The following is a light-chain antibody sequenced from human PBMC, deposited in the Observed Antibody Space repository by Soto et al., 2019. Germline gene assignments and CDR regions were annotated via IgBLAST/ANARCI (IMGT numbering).Light chain of an antibody. CDR3: QQYSDWPPWT. CDR1: ESISNR. CDR2: GAS. Sequence: EIVMTQSPATLSVSPGERATLSCRASESISNRLAWYQQKFGQAPRLLLYGASTRATGIPNRFRGSGSGTEFTLTISSLPSEDFAGYYCQQYSDWPPWTFGQGTKVEIK. V-gene: IGKV3-15*01. J-gene: IGKJ1*01.